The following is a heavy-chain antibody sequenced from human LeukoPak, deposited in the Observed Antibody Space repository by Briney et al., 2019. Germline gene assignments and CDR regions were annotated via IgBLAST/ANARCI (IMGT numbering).Heavy chain of an antibody. CDR1: GFTFSTYG. D-gene: IGHD3-3*01. V-gene: IGHV3-23*01. J-gene: IGHJ4*02. CDR2: ISGSGGST. CDR3: AKLSRVLRFLEWPAPFDY. Sequence: GGSLRLSCAASGFTFSTYGMSWVRQAPGKGLEWVPSISGSGGSTYYADSVKGRFTISRDNSKNTLYVQMNSLRAEDTAVYYCAKLSRVLRFLEWPAPFDYWGQGSLVTVSS.